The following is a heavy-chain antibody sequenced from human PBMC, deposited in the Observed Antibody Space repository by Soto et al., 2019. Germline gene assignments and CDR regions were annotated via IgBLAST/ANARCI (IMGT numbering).Heavy chain of an antibody. CDR2: INDSGSGT. CDR1: GFTFRTYA. Sequence: PVGSLRLSCEASGFTFRTYAMTWVRQAPGKGLEWVSVINDSGSGTAYADSVKGRFTISRDNSKNTLFLHMNSLRDEDTAVYYCTNRYGGLEYWGRGTLVTVSS. J-gene: IGHJ4*02. D-gene: IGHD3-16*01. V-gene: IGHV3-23*01. CDR3: TNRYGGLEY.